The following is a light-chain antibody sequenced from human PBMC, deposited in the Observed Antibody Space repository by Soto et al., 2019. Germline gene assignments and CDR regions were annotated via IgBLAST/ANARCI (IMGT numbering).Light chain of an antibody. CDR3: HQEYDVTYT. CDR1: ETADRY. V-gene: IGKV1-39*01. Sequence: TESPSRLAAYVGARFTITGRASETADRYISWYQQRVGTAPKXXIYTASRLQDGVSPRFSARGSGTEFSLTLSRLQPEAFAIYYRHQEYDVTYTFCQGTKVDIK. J-gene: IGKJ2*01. CDR2: TAS.